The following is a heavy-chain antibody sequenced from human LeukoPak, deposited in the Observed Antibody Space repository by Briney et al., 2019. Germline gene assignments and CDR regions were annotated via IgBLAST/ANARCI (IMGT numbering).Heavy chain of an antibody. J-gene: IGHJ4*02. CDR2: ISSRSSST. D-gene: IGHD3-22*01. Sequence: GGSLRLSCAASGFTFSSYSMNWVRQAPGKGLEWVSFISSRSSSTYYADSVKGRFSISRDNAKNSLYLQMNSLRAEDTAVYYCAKDSGLWGQGTLVTVSS. V-gene: IGHV3-48*04. CDR1: GFTFSSYS. CDR3: AKDSGL.